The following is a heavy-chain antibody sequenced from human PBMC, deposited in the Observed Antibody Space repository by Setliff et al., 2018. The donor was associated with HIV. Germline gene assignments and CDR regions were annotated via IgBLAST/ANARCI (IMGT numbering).Heavy chain of an antibody. V-gene: IGHV1-69*13. CDR3: AAERGDIVVVVAATPVLYY. Sequence: SVKVSCKASGYTFTNYGISWVRQAPGQGLEWMGGIIPIFGTANYAQKFQGRVTITADESTSTAYMELSSLRSEDTAVYYCAAERGDIVVVVAATPVLYYWGQGTLVTVSS. CDR1: GYTFTNYG. CDR2: IIPIFGTA. D-gene: IGHD2-15*01. J-gene: IGHJ4*02.